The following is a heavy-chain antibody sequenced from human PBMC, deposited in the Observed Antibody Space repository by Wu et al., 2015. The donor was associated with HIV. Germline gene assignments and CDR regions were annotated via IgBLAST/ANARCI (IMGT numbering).Heavy chain of an antibody. CDR3: ASPRSPGYSSAWPTYFDY. V-gene: IGHV1-69*05. D-gene: IGHD6-19*01. CDR1: GNTFNA. CDR2: IIPLFGTT. J-gene: IGHJ4*02. Sequence: QLVQSGAEVKKPGSSVKISCKASGNTFNAINWVRQAPGQGLEWMGGIIPLFGTTDYAQIFQGRVTITTDESTSTAYMRLSSLRSEDTAVYYCASPRSPGYSSAWPTYFDYWGQGTLVTVSS.